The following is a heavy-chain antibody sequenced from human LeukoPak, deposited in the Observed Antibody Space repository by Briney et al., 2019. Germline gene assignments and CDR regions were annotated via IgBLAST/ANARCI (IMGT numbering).Heavy chain of an antibody. CDR2: IYPGDSDT. J-gene: IGHJ4*02. D-gene: IGHD6-19*01. CDR3: ATAKYSSGWKYYFDY. V-gene: IGHV5-51*01. Sequence: GESLKISCKGSGYTFTSYWIGWVRQMPGKGLEWMGIIYPGDSDTRYSPSFQGQVTISADKSISTAYLQWSSLKASDTAMYYCATAKYSSGWKYYFDYWGQGTLVTVSS. CDR1: GYTFTSYW.